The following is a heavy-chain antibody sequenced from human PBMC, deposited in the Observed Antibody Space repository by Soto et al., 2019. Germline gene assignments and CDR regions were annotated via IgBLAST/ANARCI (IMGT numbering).Heavy chain of an antibody. Sequence: KLVESGGGVVQPGRSLRLSCAASGFVFSDYGMHWVRQAPGKGLEWVALITNDGNNEFYRESVKGRFSISRGRSTNTVDLLMNSLRLEDTGVYYCAKEGPGGGRHFYYGMDVWGQGTTVTVSS. CDR3: AKEGPGGGRHFYYGMDV. V-gene: IGHV3-30*18. D-gene: IGHD1-26*01. CDR2: ITNDGNNE. CDR1: GFVFSDYG. J-gene: IGHJ6*02.